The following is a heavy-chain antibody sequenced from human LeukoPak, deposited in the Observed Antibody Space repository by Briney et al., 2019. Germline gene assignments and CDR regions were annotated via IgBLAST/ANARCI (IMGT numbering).Heavy chain of an antibody. Sequence: PSETLSLTCTVPGYSISSGYYWGWIRQPPGKGLEWIGSIYHSGSTYYNPSLKSRVTISVDTSKNQFSLKLSSVTAADTAVYYCARVVKDYGGNSGWFDPWGQGTLVTVSS. CDR1: GYSISSGYY. CDR2: IYHSGST. D-gene: IGHD4-23*01. J-gene: IGHJ5*02. V-gene: IGHV4-38-2*02. CDR3: ARVVKDYGGNSGWFDP.